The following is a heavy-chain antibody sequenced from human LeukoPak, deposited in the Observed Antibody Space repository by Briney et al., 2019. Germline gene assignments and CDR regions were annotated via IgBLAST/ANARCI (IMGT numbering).Heavy chain of an antibody. D-gene: IGHD2-15*01. V-gene: IGHV4-4*07. J-gene: IGHJ6*03. CDR1: GGSISSYY. Sequence: SETLSLTCTVSGGSISSYYWSWIRQPAGKGLEWLGRIYPSGSTNYNPSLKSRVTISVDKSKNQFFLKLSSVTAADTAVYYCAPRYCSGGNCYLADYYYMDVWGKGTTVTVSS. CDR3: APRYCSGGNCYLADYYYMDV. CDR2: IYPSGST.